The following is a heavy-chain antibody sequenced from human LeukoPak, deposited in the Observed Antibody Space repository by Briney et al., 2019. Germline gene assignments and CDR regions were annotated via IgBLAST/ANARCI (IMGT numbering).Heavy chain of an antibody. V-gene: IGHV4-39*01. CDR3: ARHPSGRMWLQQGGWFDP. J-gene: IGHJ5*02. CDR2: IYYSGST. Sequence: RSSETLSLTCTVSGGSISSSSYYWGWIRQPPGKGLEWIGSIYYSGSTYYNPSLKSRVTISVDASKNQFSLKLSSVTAADTAVYYCARHPSGRMWLQQGGWFDPWGQGTPVTVSS. D-gene: IGHD5-24*01. CDR1: GGSISSSSYY.